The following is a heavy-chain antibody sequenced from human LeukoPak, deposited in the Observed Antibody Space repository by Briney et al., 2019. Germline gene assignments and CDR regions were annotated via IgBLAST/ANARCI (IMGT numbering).Heavy chain of an antibody. D-gene: IGHD6-13*01. Sequence: GGSLRLSCAASGFTFSNFAVHWVRQAPGKGLEWVAVISGDGSNKYYADSVKGRFTISRDNAKNSLYLQMNSLRAEDTAVYYCASSAGTADYWGQGTLVTVSS. J-gene: IGHJ4*02. CDR3: ASSAGTADY. V-gene: IGHV3-30-3*01. CDR1: GFTFSNFA. CDR2: ISGDGSNK.